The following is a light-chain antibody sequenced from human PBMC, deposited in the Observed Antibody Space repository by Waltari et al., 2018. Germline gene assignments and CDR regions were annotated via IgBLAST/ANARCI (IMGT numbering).Light chain of an antibody. J-gene: IGLJ1*01. CDR1: NSDIGSYNF. CDR3: SSYTKSTTQV. V-gene: IGLV2-14*01. Sequence: QSALTQPASVSGSPGQSITISCTGTNSDIGSYNFVSWYQQHPNKVPKLVLYEVSNRPSGVSYSFSGSKSGNTAFLTISGLQAEDEAEYYCSSYTKSTTQVFGTGTKVTVL. CDR2: EVS.